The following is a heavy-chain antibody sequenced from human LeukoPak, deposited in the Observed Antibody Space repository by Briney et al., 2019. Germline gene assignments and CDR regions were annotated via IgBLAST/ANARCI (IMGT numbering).Heavy chain of an antibody. Sequence: PSETLTLTCAVYGGSFSGYYWSWIRQPPGEGLEWIGEINHSGSTNYSPSLKSRVTISVDTSKNQFSLKLSSVTAADTAVYYCASGLRDGYTPAWGQGALVTVSS. CDR2: INHSGST. J-gene: IGHJ5*02. D-gene: IGHD5-24*01. V-gene: IGHV4-34*01. CDR1: GGSFSGYY. CDR3: ASGLRDGYTPA.